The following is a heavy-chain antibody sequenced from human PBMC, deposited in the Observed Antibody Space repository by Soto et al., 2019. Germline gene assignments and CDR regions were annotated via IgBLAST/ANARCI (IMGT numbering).Heavy chain of an antibody. V-gene: IGHV3-23*01. CDR2: ISGSCSVT. Sequence: WGSLRLSCAASGLNFRSYSLSRVRQAPGKGLEWVSDISGSCSVTNYADSVTGRFTISRDNSNNTLSLPMDSLRAEDTAVYYCAKGGVAAARGYFDNWGQGTRVASSS. CDR1: GLNFRSYS. J-gene: IGHJ4*01. CDR3: AKGGVAAARGYFDN. D-gene: IGHD6-13*01.